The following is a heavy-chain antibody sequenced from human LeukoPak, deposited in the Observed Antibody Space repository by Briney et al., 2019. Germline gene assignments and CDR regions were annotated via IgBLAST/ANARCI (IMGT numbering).Heavy chain of an antibody. CDR2: IYYSGST. Sequence: ASETLSLTCTVSGGSISSYYWSWIRQPPGKGLEWIGYIYYSGSTNYNPSLKSRVTISVDTSKNQFSLKLSSVTAADTAVYYCARQLDSSGWEDYFDYWGQGTLVTVSS. CDR1: GGSISSYY. V-gene: IGHV4-59*08. J-gene: IGHJ4*02. D-gene: IGHD6-19*01. CDR3: ARQLDSSGWEDYFDY.